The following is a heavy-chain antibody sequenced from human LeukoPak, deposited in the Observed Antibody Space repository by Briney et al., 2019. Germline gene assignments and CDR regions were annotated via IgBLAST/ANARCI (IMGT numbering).Heavy chain of an antibody. J-gene: IGHJ6*04. CDR1: GFTFSSYS. D-gene: IGHD3-10*02. CDR3: AELGITMIGGV. V-gene: IGHV3-23*01. Sequence: GGSLRLSCAASGFTFSSYSMTWVRQAPGKGLEWVPAISGSGGSTYYADSVKGRFTISRDNSKNTLYLQMNSLRAEDTAVYYCAELGITMIGGVWGKGTTVTISS. CDR2: ISGSGGST.